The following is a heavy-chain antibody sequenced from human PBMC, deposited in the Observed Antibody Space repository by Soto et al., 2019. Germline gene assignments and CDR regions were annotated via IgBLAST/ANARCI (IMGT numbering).Heavy chain of an antibody. CDR3: ARKSDALASKPPDY. Sequence: SETLSLTCTVSGGSISSSSYYWAWIRQPPGKGLEWIGSIEYSGRTSYNPSLKSRVTIFVDTSKNQLSLRLNSVTVADTSVYYCARKSDALASKPPDYWGQGTLVTVSS. CDR1: GGSISSSSYY. J-gene: IGHJ4*02. CDR2: IEYSGRT. D-gene: IGHD6-19*01. V-gene: IGHV4-39*01.